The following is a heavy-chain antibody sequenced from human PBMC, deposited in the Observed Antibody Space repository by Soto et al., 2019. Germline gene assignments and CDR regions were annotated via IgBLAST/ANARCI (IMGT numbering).Heavy chain of an antibody. V-gene: IGHV3-23*01. CDR3: AKGHDFWTTYSYYYGMYV. CDR1: GCSFSKYG. Sequence: PGGSLRLSCAASGCSFSKYGMTWVRQAPGKGLEWVSGISSGGSTAYGDSVKGRFTISRDNSTNTLYLQMNSLRADDAAVYFCAKGHDFWTTYSYYYGMYVWGQGTTVTVSS. J-gene: IGHJ6*02. D-gene: IGHD3-3*01. CDR2: ISSGGST.